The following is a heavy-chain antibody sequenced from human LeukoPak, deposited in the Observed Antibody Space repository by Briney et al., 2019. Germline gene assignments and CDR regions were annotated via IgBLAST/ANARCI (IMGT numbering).Heavy chain of an antibody. CDR3: ARDWVSGWDAGFDY. Sequence: GGSLRLSCAASGFTFSTYAMHWVRQAPGRGLEYVSSISGSGGGTYYANSVKGRFTISRDNSKDTLYLQMGSLRTEDMAVYYCARDWVSGWDAGFDYWGQGTLVTVSS. D-gene: IGHD6-19*01. CDR2: ISGSGGGT. J-gene: IGHJ4*02. V-gene: IGHV3-64*01. CDR1: GFTFSTYA.